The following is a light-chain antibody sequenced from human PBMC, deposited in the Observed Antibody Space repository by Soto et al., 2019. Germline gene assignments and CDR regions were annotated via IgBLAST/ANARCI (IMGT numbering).Light chain of an antibody. J-gene: IGKJ1*01. CDR1: QYINTR. CDR2: QTS. Sequence: EIVLTQSPATLSSFPGDSVTLSCRASQYINTRLAWYQHRPGQSPRLLIYQTSLRAAGIPAMFSASGSGTDFTLTISDVQTEDFALYDCHQRQSWPRTFGQGTKV. V-gene: IGKV3-11*01. CDR3: HQRQSWPRT.